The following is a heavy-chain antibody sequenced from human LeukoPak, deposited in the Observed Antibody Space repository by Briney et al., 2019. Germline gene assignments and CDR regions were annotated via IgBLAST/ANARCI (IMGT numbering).Heavy chain of an antibody. V-gene: IGHV1-24*01. D-gene: IGHD2-21*01. CDR2: FDPEDGET. CDR3: ARGRNVVVIAWRAPWFDP. Sequence: GASVKVSCKVSGYTLTELSMHWVRQAPGKGLEWMGGFDPEDGETIYAQKFQGRVTMTEDTSTDTAYMELSGLRSDDTAVYYCARGRNVVVIAWRAPWFDPWGQGTLVTVSS. J-gene: IGHJ5*02. CDR1: GYTLTELS.